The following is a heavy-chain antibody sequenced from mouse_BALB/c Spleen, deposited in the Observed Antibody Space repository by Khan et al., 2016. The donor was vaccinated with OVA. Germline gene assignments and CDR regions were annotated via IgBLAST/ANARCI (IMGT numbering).Heavy chain of an antibody. CDR3: AGRKHWYFDV. V-gene: IGHV9-2-1*01. Sequence: QVQLQQSGPELKKPGETVKISCKASGYTFTDYSMHWVKQAPGKGLKWMGWINTETGEPTYADDFTGRFAFSLETSASTAYLQINNLKDEDTATNCFAGRKHWYFDVWGAGTTVTVSS. J-gene: IGHJ1*01. CDR1: GYTFTDYS. CDR2: INTETGEP.